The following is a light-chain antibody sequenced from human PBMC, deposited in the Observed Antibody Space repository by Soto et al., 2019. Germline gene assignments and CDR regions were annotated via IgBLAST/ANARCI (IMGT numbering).Light chain of an antibody. CDR3: QQYGSSHGWT. J-gene: IGKJ1*01. Sequence: EIVLTQSPGTLSLSPGESATLSCRASQSVSSSYLAWYQQKPGQAPRLLIYGASSRATGIPDRFSGSGSGTDFTLTISRLEPEDFAVYYCQQYGSSHGWTCGQGTKVDIK. CDR2: GAS. V-gene: IGKV3-20*01. CDR1: QSVSSSY.